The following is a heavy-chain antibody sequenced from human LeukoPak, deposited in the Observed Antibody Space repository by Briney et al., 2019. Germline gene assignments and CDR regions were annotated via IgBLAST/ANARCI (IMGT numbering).Heavy chain of an antibody. CDR2: ISYDGSNK. CDR1: GFTFSSYA. J-gene: IGHJ6*02. Sequence: GTSLRLSCAASGFTFSSYAMHWVRQAPGKGLEWVAVISYDGSNKYYADSVKGRFTISRDNSKNTLYLQMNSLRAEDTAVYYCARSGGDYSGGMDVWGQGTTVTVSS. CDR3: ARSGGDYSGGMDV. V-gene: IGHV3-30-3*01. D-gene: IGHD4-17*01.